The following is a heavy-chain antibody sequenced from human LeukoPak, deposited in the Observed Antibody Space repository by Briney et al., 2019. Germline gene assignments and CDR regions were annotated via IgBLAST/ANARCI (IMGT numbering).Heavy chain of an antibody. CDR3: ARGGYNYGYAFDI. D-gene: IGHD5-24*01. CDR1: GFTFRSYE. Sequence: GGSLRLSCAASGFTFRSYEMNWGRQAPGKGLEWVSYISGSGSTIHYADFVKGRFTISRDNAKNSLFLQMNSLRAEDTAVYYCARGGYNYGYAFDIWGQGTMVTASS. J-gene: IGHJ3*02. V-gene: IGHV3-48*03. CDR2: ISGSGSTI.